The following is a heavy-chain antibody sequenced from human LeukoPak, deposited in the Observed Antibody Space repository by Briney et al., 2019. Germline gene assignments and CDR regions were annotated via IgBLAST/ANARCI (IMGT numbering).Heavy chain of an antibody. CDR2: ISSSSSYI. CDR3: ARGPRAVAGYIDY. V-gene: IGHV3-21*01. Sequence: GGSLRLSCAASGFTFSSYSMNWVRQAPGKGLEWVSSISSSSSYIYYADSVKGRFTISRDNAKNSLYLQMNSLRAEDTAVYYCARGPRAVAGYIDYWGQGTLVTVSS. CDR1: GFTFSSYS. D-gene: IGHD6-19*01. J-gene: IGHJ4*02.